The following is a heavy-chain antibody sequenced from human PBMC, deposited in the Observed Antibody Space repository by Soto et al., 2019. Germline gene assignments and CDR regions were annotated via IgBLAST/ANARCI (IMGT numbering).Heavy chain of an antibody. Sequence: PGGSLRLSCAASGFTFSSYAMSWVRQAPGRGLEWLANINEDGSEKNYVDSVKGRFTISRDNAKNSLYLQMSSLRAEDTAVYYCARCGSYGFVWFYYYAMDVWGQGTAVTVSS. J-gene: IGHJ6*02. CDR1: GFTFSSYA. CDR3: ARCGSYGFVWFYYYAMDV. CDR2: INEDGSEK. V-gene: IGHV3-7*01. D-gene: IGHD5-18*01.